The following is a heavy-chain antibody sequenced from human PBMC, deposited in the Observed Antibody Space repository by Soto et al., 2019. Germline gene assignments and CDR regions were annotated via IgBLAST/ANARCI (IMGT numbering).Heavy chain of an antibody. D-gene: IGHD3-16*02. CDR3: ARVGDYIWGSYRYPQYYFDY. J-gene: IGHJ4*02. V-gene: IGHV7-4-1*01. CDR1: GYTFTSYA. Sequence: QVPLVQSGSELKKPGASVKVSCKASGYTFTSYAMNWVRQAPGQGLEWMGWINTNTGNPTYAQGFTGRFVLSLDTSVSTAYLQICSLKAEDTAVYYCARVGDYIWGSYRYPQYYFDYWGQGTLVTVSS. CDR2: INTNTGNP.